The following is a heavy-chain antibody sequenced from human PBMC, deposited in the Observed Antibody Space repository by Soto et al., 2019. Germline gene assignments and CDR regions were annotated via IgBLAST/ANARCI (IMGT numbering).Heavy chain of an antibody. CDR3: VKATLPTAIKFGVDS. CDR1: GFTFSSYG. V-gene: IGHV3-30*18. D-gene: IGHD2-2*01. Sequence: VGSLRLSCAASGFTFSSYGMHWVRQTPDKGLEWVAVISHDGNQKYYADFAKGRFTISRDNARNTLHLQMNSLRPEDTAFFYCVKATLPTAIKFGVDSWGQGTLVTVSS. CDR2: ISHDGNQK. J-gene: IGHJ5*01.